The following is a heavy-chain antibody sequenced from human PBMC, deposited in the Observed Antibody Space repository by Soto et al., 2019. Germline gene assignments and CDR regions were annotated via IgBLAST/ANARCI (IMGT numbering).Heavy chain of an antibody. J-gene: IGHJ3*02. Sequence: QVQLVESGGGVVQPGRSLRLSCAASGFTFSSYAMHWVRQAPGKGLEWVASISYDGSNKYYADSVKGRFTISRDNSKNTLYLQMNSLRAEDTAVYYCARDFSRSGYYTSSFDIWGQGTMVTVSS. CDR1: GFTFSSYA. V-gene: IGHV3-30-3*01. D-gene: IGHD3-3*01. CDR2: ISYDGSNK. CDR3: ARDFSRSGYYTSSFDI.